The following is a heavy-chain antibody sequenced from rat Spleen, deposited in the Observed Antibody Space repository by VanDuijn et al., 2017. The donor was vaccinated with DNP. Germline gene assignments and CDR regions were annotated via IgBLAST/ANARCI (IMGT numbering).Heavy chain of an antibody. V-gene: IGHV5-31*01. CDR3: AKAGGYSPWYFDY. CDR1: GFTFNNYY. Sequence: EVELVESGGGLVQPGRSLKLSCIASGFTFNNYYMTWIRQVPGTGLEWVASISNGGGNTYYRDSVKGRFTISRDNAKSCLYLQMNSLKSEDTATYYCAKAGGYSPWYFDYWGQGVMVTVSS. J-gene: IGHJ2*01. CDR2: ISNGGGNT. D-gene: IGHD1-11*01.